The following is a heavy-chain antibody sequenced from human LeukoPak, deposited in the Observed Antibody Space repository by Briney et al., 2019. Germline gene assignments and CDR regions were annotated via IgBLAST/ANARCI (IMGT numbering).Heavy chain of an antibody. CDR3: ARRDYYDSSQYFDY. V-gene: IGHV5-51*01. CDR1: GYSFTSYW. Sequence: GESLKISCKGSGYSFTSYWIGWVRQMPGKGLEWMGIIYPGDPDTRYSPSFQGQVTISADKSISTAYLQWSGLKASDTAMYYCARRDYYDSSQYFDYWGQGTLVTVSS. D-gene: IGHD3-22*01. CDR2: IYPGDPDT. J-gene: IGHJ4*02.